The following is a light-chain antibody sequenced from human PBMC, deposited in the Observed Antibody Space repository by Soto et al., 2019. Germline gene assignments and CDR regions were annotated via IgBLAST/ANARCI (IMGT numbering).Light chain of an antibody. Sequence: DIVMTQSPLSLPVTPGEPASISCRSSQSLLHSNGYNYLDWYLQKPGQSPQLLIYLGSNRASGVPDRFSGSGSGTDFTLTISRLEPEDFAVYYCQQYGSSPLITFGQGTRLEIK. V-gene: IGKV2-28*01. CDR3: QQYGSSPLIT. J-gene: IGKJ5*01. CDR2: LGS. CDR1: QSLLHSNGYNY.